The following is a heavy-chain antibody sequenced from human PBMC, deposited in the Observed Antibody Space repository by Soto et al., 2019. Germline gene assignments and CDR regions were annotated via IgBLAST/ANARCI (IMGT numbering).Heavy chain of an antibody. CDR1: GYIFTSFY. Sequence: QVLLVQSGAEVKKPGASVKVSCKASGYIFTSFYMHWVRQAPGQGLEWMGIINPSGGRASYTQKFQGRLITTRDTSTRTVYMELSSLRSEDTAVYYCARDSDIVVSSVTMGAGYYYNALDIWGQGTTVTVSS. CDR3: ARDSDIVVSSVTMGAGYYYNALDI. D-gene: IGHD2-15*01. V-gene: IGHV1-46*01. CDR2: INPSGGRA. J-gene: IGHJ6*02.